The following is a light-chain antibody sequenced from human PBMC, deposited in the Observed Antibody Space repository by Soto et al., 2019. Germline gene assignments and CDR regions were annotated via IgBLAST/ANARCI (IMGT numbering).Light chain of an antibody. J-gene: IGKJ3*01. V-gene: IGKV2-30*01. CDR2: KVF. Sequence: VVMTQSPLSLPVTLGQPASISCRSSDSLVYGDGNTYLNWFQQRPGQSPRRLTYKVFNRDSGVPDRFSGSGSGTDFTLKISWVEAEDVGVYYCMQGTQWPPTFGPGTKVDIK. CDR1: DSLVYGDGNTY. CDR3: MQGTQWPPT.